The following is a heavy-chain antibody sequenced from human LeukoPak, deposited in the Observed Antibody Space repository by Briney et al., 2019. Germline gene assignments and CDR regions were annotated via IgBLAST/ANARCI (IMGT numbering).Heavy chain of an antibody. D-gene: IGHD3-10*01. CDR1: GGSISSYY. Sequence: SSETLSLTCTVSGGSISSYYWSWIRQPPGKGLEWIGYIYYSGSTNYNPSLKSRVTISVDTSKNQFSLKLSSVTAADTAVYYCARGRSSMVRGYYYYMDVWGKGTTVTISS. V-gene: IGHV4-59*01. CDR2: IYYSGST. CDR3: ARGRSSMVRGYYYYMDV. J-gene: IGHJ6*03.